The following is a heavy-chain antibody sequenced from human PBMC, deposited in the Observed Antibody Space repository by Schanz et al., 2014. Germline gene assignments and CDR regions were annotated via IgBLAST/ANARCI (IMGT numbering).Heavy chain of an antibody. CDR3: ARDTSYGMDV. Sequence: VQLVESGGGVVQPGRSLRLSCAAYGFTLSSYWMSWVRQAPGKGLEWVANIKQHGNEKYYVDSVKGRFTISRDNAKISLYLQMNSLRVEDTAVYYCARDTSYGMDVWGQGTTVTVSS. V-gene: IGHV3-7*04. CDR1: GFTLSSYW. J-gene: IGHJ6*02. CDR2: IKQHGNEK.